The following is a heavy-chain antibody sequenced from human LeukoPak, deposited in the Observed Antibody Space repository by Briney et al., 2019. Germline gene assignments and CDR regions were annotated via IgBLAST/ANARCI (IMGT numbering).Heavy chain of an antibody. Sequence: TLSLTCSVSDGSITSGRYYWTWIRQYPEKCLEWIGYSYYTGSTHYKPSLKSRAAISLDKSKTQFSLNLTSATAADTAVYYCARATYDLLTGYYLDSWGQGTLVTVSS. CDR2: SYYTGST. CDR1: DGSITSGRYY. V-gene: IGHV4-31*03. J-gene: IGHJ4*02. CDR3: ARATYDLLTGYYLDS. D-gene: IGHD3-9*01.